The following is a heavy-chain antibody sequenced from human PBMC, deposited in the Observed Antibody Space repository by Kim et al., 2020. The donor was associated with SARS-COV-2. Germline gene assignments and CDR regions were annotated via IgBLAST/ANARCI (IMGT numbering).Heavy chain of an antibody. CDR3: AKDAGGY. J-gene: IGHJ4*02. CDR1: GFTFSSYG. D-gene: IGHD2-15*01. Sequence: GGSLRLSCAASGFTFSSYGMHWVRQAPGKGLEWVAVISYDGSNKYYADSVKGRFTISRDNSKNTLYLQMNSLRAEDTAVYYCAKDAGGYWGQGTLVTVSS. CDR2: ISYDGSNK. V-gene: IGHV3-30*18.